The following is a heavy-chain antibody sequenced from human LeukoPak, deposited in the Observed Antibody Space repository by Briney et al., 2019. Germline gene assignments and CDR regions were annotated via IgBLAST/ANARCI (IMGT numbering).Heavy chain of an antibody. V-gene: IGHV1-18*01. J-gene: IGHJ6*03. D-gene: IGHD2-2*01. CDR1: GYTFTSYG. Sequence: ASVKVSCKASGYTFTSYGISWVRQAPGQGLEWMGWISAYNGNTNYAQKLQGRVTMTTDTSTSTAYMELRSLRSDDTAVYYCARSNYQLPEYYYYYYMDVWGKGTTVTVSS. CDR3: ARSNYQLPEYYYYYYMDV. CDR2: ISAYNGNT.